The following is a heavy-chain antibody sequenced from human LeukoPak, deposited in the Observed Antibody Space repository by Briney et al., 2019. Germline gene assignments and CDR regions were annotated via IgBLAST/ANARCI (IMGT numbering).Heavy chain of an antibody. D-gene: IGHD3-10*01. CDR2: IYYSGST. CDR3: ARGHCFGESIYYYGMDV. CDR1: GGSISSYY. J-gene: IGHJ6*02. V-gene: IGHV4-59*01. Sequence: SETLSLTCTVSGGSISSYYWSWIRQPPGKGLEWIEYIYYSGSTNYNPSLKSRVTISVHTSKNQFSLKLSSVTAADTAVYYCARGHCFGESIYYYGMDVWGQGTTVTLSS.